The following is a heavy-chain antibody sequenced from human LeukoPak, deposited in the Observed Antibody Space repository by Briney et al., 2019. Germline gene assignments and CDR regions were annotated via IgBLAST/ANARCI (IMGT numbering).Heavy chain of an antibody. Sequence: GGSLRLSCAASGFTFSSYDMHWVRQATGKGLEWVSAIGTAGDTYYPGSVKGRFTISRENAKNSLYLQMNSLRAGDTAVYYCARARGPDYSNPPNGLYGMDVWGQGTTVTVSS. D-gene: IGHD4-11*01. CDR1: GFTFSSYD. CDR3: ARARGPDYSNPPNGLYGMDV. V-gene: IGHV3-13*01. CDR2: IGTAGDT. J-gene: IGHJ6*02.